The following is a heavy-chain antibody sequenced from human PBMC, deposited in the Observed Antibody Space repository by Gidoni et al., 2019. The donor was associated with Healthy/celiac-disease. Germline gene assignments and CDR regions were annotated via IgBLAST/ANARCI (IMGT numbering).Heavy chain of an antibody. CDR3: ASSPYCSGGSCPLDY. CDR1: RGSITRGGYY. D-gene: IGHD2-15*01. V-gene: IGHV4-31*03. J-gene: IGHJ4*02. CDR2: IYYSGST. Sequence: QVQLQESGPGLLKPSQTLSLPCTVPRGSITRGGYYWRWIRQHPGKGLEWIGYIYYSGSTYYNPSLKSRVTISVDTSKNQFSLKLSSVTAADTAGYYCASSPYCSGGSCPLDYWGQGTLVTVSS.